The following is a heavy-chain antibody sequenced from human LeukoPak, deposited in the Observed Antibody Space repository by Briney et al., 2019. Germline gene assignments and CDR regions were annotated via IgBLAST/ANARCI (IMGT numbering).Heavy chain of an antibody. CDR3: ARGDEYYYDSSGYYGGFDY. V-gene: IGHV4-39*07. D-gene: IGHD3-22*01. J-gene: IGHJ4*02. Sequence: SETLSLTCTVSGGSIGSSSYYWGWIRQPPGEGLEWIGSIYYSGNTYYNPSLKSRVTISVDTSKNQFSLKLSSVTAADTAVYYCARGDEYYYDSSGYYGGFDYWGQGTLVTVSS. CDR1: GGSIGSSSYY. CDR2: IYYSGNT.